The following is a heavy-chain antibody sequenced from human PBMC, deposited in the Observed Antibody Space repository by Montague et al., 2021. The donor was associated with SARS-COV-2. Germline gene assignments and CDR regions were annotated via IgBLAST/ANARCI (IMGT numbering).Heavy chain of an antibody. CDR3: ARSPRHYDFWSGYLPGHFDY. CDR1: GGSISSYY. J-gene: IGHJ4*02. V-gene: IGHV4-39*01. Sequence: SETLSLTCTVSGGSISSYYWGWIRQPPGKGLEWIGSIYYSGSTYYNPSLKSRVTISVDTSKNQFSLKLSSVTAADTAVYYCARSPRHYDFWSGYLPGHFDYWGQGTLVTVSS. D-gene: IGHD3-3*01. CDR2: IYYSGST.